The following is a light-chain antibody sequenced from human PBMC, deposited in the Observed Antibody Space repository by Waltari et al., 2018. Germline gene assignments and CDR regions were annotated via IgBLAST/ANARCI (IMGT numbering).Light chain of an antibody. V-gene: IGLV2-23*02. CDR1: SRDVGNYNL. J-gene: IGLJ1*01. CDR2: EVT. Sequence: QSGLTQPASPSGSPGQSITISCPETSRDVGNYNLVSWYQQHPGKAPKPLIYEVTKRASGTSDRFSASKSGNTASLTISGLQAQEDEADYYCCSYVGLGTYVFGTGTKVTV. CDR3: CSYVGLGTYV.